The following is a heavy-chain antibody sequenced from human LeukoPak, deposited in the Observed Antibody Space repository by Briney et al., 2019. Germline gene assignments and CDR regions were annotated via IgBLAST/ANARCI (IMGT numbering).Heavy chain of an antibody. CDR3: ARRNDQTDAFDI. Sequence: ETPETLSLTCTVSGGSISSSSYYWGWIRQPPGKGLEWIGSIYYSGSTYYNPSLKSRVTISVDTSKNQFSLKLSSVTAADTAVYYCARRNDQTDAFDIWGQGTMVTVSS. CDR2: IYYSGST. CDR1: GGSISSSSYY. J-gene: IGHJ3*02. V-gene: IGHV4-39*01. D-gene: IGHD1-1*01.